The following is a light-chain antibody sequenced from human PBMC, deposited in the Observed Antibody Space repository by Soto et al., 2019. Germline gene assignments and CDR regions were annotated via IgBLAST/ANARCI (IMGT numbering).Light chain of an antibody. Sequence: SVLTRAASGSGAPGERGTISCTGSSSNIGAGYDVHWYQQLPGTAPKLLIYGNSNRPSGVPDRFSGSKSGTSASLAITGLQAEDEADYYCQSYDSSLSGPYVFATGTKVTVL. J-gene: IGLJ1*01. V-gene: IGLV1-40*01. CDR3: QSYDSSLSGPYV. CDR1: SSNIGAGYD. CDR2: GNS.